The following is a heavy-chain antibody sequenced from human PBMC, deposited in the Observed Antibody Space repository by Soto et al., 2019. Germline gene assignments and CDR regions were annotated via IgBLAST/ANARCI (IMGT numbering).Heavy chain of an antibody. CDR1: GFTFSDYG. D-gene: IGHD1-26*01. CDR2: ISHEGGTQ. V-gene: IGHV3-30*18. Sequence: QVQLAESGGGVVQPGGSLRLSCAASGFTFSDYGIDWIRQAPGKGLEWVAVISHEGGTQYYADSVRGRFTVSSDNSKNILYRQMDSLRPDDTGVYFCAKEGSPRVSRWDDYWGQGTLVTVSS. J-gene: IGHJ4*02. CDR3: AKEGSPRVSRWDDY.